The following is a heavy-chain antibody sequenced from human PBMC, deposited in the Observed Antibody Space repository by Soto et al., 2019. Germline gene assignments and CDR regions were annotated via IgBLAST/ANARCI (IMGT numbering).Heavy chain of an antibody. CDR1: GFTFSDNY. CDR2: ISSSGSTI. D-gene: IGHD1-1*01. Sequence: QVQLVESGGGLVKPGGSLRLSCAAYGFTFSDNYMSWIRQAPGKGREWVSYISSSGSTIYYADSVKGRFTISRDNAKNLLYLQMYSLRAEDTAVYYCAGGGGWWNAYDYWGQGTLVTVSS. CDR3: AGGGGWWNAYDY. J-gene: IGHJ4*02. V-gene: IGHV3-11*01.